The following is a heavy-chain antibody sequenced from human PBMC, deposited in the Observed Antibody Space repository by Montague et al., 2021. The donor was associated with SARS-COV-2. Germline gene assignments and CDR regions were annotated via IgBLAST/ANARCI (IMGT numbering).Heavy chain of an antibody. CDR2: MNPNSGNT. Sequence: KVSCKASGYTFTSYDINWVRQATGQGLEWMGWMNPNSGNTGYAQKFQGRVTMTRNTSISTAYMELSSLRSEDTAVYYCARGLIVATIFHYYYYMDVWGKGTTVTVSS. V-gene: IGHV1-8*01. CDR1: GYTFTSYD. D-gene: IGHD5-12*01. J-gene: IGHJ6*03. CDR3: ARGLIVATIFHYYYYMDV.